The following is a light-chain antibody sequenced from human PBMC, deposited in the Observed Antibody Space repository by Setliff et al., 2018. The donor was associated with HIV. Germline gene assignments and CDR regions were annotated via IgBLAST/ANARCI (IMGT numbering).Light chain of an antibody. J-gene: IGLJ2*01. CDR2: DVT. CDR3: CSFAGSDTWI. V-gene: IGLV2-23*02. CDR1: SSDVGAYMS. Sequence: QSVLTQPASVSGSPGQSITIFCTGSSSDVGAYMSVSWYQQHPGEVPKLIIYDVTKRPSGVSNRFSGSKSGTTASLTISRLQAEDEADYYCCSFAGSDTWIFGGGTK.